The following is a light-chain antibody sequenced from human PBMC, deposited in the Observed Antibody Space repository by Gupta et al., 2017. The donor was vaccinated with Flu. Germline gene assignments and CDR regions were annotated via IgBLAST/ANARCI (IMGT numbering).Light chain of an antibody. Sequence: DIQMTQTPSSLSASVGDRVTITCRASQGISNSLNWYQQRPGRAPKLLIYGATTLQSGVPSRISGSGSGTXFTLTIXRLQPEDFAIYHCQHSQKTPFTFGXGTKVDIK. CDR2: GAT. CDR3: QHSQKTPFT. V-gene: IGKV1-39*01. CDR1: QGISNS. J-gene: IGKJ3*01.